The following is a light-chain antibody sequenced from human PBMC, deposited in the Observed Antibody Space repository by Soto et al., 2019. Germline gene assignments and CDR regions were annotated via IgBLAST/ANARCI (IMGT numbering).Light chain of an antibody. V-gene: IGKV3-20*01. CDR3: QQYVSSPFT. J-gene: IGKJ3*01. CDR1: QSISSSY. CDR2: GTS. Sequence: EIVLTQSPGTLSLSPGDTATLSCRASQSISSSYLAWYQQKPGQSPRLLIYGTSGRATGIPDRFIGSGSGTDFTLTISRLEPEAFAVYYCQQYVSSPFTFGPGTKVNSK.